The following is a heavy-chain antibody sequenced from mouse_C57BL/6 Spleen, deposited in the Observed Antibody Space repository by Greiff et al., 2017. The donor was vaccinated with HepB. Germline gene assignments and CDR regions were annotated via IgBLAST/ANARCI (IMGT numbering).Heavy chain of an antibody. J-gene: IGHJ2*01. V-gene: IGHV5-6*01. Sequence: EVKLMESGGDLVKPGGSLKLSCAASGFTFSSYGMSWVRQTPDKRLEWVATISSGGSYTYYPDSVKGRFTISRDNAKNTLYLQMSSLKSEDTAMYYCERQDTTVMDYFDYWGQGTTLTVSS. D-gene: IGHD1-1*01. CDR2: ISSGGSYT. CDR3: ERQDTTVMDYFDY. CDR1: GFTFSSYG.